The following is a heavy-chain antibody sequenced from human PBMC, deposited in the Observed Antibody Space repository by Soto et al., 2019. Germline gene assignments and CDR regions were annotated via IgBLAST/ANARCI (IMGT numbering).Heavy chain of an antibody. V-gene: IGHV1-18*01. Sequence: QVQVVQSGDEVKKPGASVKVSCKASGYTFTNYGFSWVRQAPGQGLEWMGWISGYNGNTKYAEKFQGRVTMTTDTSTSTAHMELRSQRSYDKAVYYCARGGQAVYYYYGMDVWGQGDAVTVSS. J-gene: IGHJ6*02. CDR1: GYTFTNYG. CDR2: ISGYNGNT. CDR3: ARGGQAVYYYYGMDV.